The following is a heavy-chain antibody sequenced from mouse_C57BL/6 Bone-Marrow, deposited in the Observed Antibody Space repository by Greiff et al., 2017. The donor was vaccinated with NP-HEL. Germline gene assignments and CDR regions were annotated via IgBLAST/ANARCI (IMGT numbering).Heavy chain of an antibody. CDR3: ARYKDGYYLYFDV. CDR2: ISYSGST. CDR1: GYSITSDY. V-gene: IGHV3-8*01. D-gene: IGHD2-3*01. Sequence: VQLKESGPGLAKPSQTLSITCSVTGYSITSDYWNWIRKFPGNKLEYMGYISYSGSTYYNPSLKSRISITRDTSKNQYYLQLNSVTTEDTATYYCARYKDGYYLYFDVWGTGTTVTVSS. J-gene: IGHJ1*03.